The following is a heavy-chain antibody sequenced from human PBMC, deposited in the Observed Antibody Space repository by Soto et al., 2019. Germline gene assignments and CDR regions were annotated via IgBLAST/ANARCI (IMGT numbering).Heavy chain of an antibody. J-gene: IGHJ3*02. Sequence: GGSLRLSCAASGFTFDDYGMSWVRQAPGKGLEWVSGINWNGGSTGYADSVKGRFTISRDNAKNSLYLQMNSLRAEDTALYHCARGRLLWFGELNSDAFDIWGQGTMVTVSS. CDR3: ARGRLLWFGELNSDAFDI. CDR2: INWNGGST. D-gene: IGHD3-10*01. CDR1: GFTFDDYG. V-gene: IGHV3-20*01.